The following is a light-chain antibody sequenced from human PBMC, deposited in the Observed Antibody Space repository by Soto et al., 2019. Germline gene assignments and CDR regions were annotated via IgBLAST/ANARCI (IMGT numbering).Light chain of an antibody. V-gene: IGKV3-20*01. CDR1: QSVSSSY. CDR3: QQYGSSPHT. Sequence: EIVLTQSPGTLSLSPGERATLSCRASQSVSSSYLAWYQQKPGQAPRLLIYGASSRATGIPDRFSGSGSGTDFTLTISRLEPEDFALYYCQQYGSSPHTFVQGTKLEIK. J-gene: IGKJ2*01. CDR2: GAS.